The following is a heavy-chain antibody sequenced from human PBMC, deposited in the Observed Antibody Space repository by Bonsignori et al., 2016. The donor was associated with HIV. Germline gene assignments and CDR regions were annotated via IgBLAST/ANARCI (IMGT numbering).Heavy chain of an antibody. V-gene: IGHV3-21*01. CDR2: ISSSSSYI. Sequence: WIRQPPGKGLEWVSSISSSSSYIYYADSVKGRFTISRDNAKNSLYLQTNSLRAEDTAVYYCARGSYDFWSHIDYWGQGTLVTVSS. J-gene: IGHJ4*02. D-gene: IGHD3-3*01. CDR3: ARGSYDFWSHIDY.